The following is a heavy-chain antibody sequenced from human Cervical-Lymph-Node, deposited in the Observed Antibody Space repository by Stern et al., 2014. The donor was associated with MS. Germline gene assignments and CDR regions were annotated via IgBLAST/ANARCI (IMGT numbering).Heavy chain of an antibody. J-gene: IGHJ6*02. CDR3: ASPLTETVGAMDV. Sequence: QVQLVQSGAEVKKPGSSVKVSCKASGGTFSTYPIIWVRQAPGQGLEWMGGIIPIFGTANYAQRFQGRVTITADESTSTAYMELSSLRSEDTAVYYCASPLTETVGAMDVWGQGTTVTVSS. V-gene: IGHV1-69*01. CDR1: GGTFSTYP. D-gene: IGHD4-17*01. CDR2: IIPIFGTA.